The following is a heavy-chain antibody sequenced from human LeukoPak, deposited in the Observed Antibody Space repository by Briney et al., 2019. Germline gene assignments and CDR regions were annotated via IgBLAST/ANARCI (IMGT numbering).Heavy chain of an antibody. J-gene: IGHJ4*02. V-gene: IGHV3-13*01. CDR2: IGTAGDT. D-gene: IGHD2-15*01. CDR1: GFTFSSYD. Sequence: PGGSLRLSCAASGFTFSSYDMHWVRQATGKGLEWVSAIGTAGDTYYPGSVKGRFTISRENAKNSLYLQMNSLRVDDTALYYCARASGGILDYWGQGTLVTVSS. CDR3: ARASGGILDY.